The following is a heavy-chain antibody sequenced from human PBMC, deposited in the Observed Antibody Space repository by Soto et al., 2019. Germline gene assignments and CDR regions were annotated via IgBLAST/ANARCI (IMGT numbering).Heavy chain of an antibody. CDR1: GGSISSYY. V-gene: IGHV4-59*08. Sequence: QVQLQESGPGLVKPSETLSLTCTVSGGSISSYYWSWIRQPPGKGLEWIGYIYYSGSTNYNPSLKSGVTISVDTSKNQFSLKLSSVTAADTAVYYCARNPSAYYYGSGDPRNYYYYYMDVWGKGTTVTVSS. J-gene: IGHJ6*03. CDR2: IYYSGST. D-gene: IGHD3-10*01. CDR3: ARNPSAYYYGSGDPRNYYYYYMDV.